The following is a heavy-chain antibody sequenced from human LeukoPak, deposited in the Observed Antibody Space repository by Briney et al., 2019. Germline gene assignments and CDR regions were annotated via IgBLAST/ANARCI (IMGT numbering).Heavy chain of an antibody. V-gene: IGHV1-58*02. J-gene: IGHJ3*02. Sequence: GTSVTVSCKASGFTFTSSAMQWVRQARGQRLEWIGWIVVGSGNTNYAQKFQERVTITRDMSTSTAYMELSSLRSEDTAVYYCAADGDSGSYYAGAFDIWGQGTMVTVSS. D-gene: IGHD1-26*01. CDR1: GFTFTSSA. CDR2: IVVGSGNT. CDR3: AADGDSGSYYAGAFDI.